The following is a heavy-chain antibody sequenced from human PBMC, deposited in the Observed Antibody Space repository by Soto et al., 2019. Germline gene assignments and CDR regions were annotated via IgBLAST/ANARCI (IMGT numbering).Heavy chain of an antibody. J-gene: IGHJ4*02. CDR3: ARSSSSSPQGFDY. CDR1: GGTFSSYS. V-gene: IGHV1-69*13. D-gene: IGHD6-6*01. CDR2: IIPIFGTA. Sequence: SVKVSCKASGGTFSSYSISWGRQAPGQGLEGMGGIIPIFGTANYAQKFQGRVTITADESTSTAYMELSSLRSEDTAVYYCARSSSSSPQGFDYWGQGTLVTISS.